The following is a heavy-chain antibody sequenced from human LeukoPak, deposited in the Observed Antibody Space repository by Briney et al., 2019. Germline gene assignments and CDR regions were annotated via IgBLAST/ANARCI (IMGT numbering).Heavy chain of an antibody. CDR3: AKGLQHTIFGVDV. J-gene: IGHJ6*02. Sequence: PGGSLRLSCAASGNYWMHWVRQAPGKGLVWVSHINGDGSWTTYADSVKGRFTISRDNSKNTVYLQMSSLRAENTAVYYCAKGLQHTIFGVDVCGQGTTVIVSS. CDR2: INGDGSWT. V-gene: IGHV3-74*01. D-gene: IGHD3-3*01. CDR1: GNYW.